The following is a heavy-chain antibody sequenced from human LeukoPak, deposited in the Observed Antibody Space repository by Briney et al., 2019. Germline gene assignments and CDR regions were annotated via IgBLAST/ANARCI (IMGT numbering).Heavy chain of an antibody. CDR2: INSDGSST. J-gene: IGHJ5*02. CDR1: GFTFSSYW. V-gene: IGHV3-74*01. CDR3: ARVDPSPYYDFLLWFDP. D-gene: IGHD3-3*01. Sequence: GGSLRLSCAASGFTFSSYWMHWVRQAPGKGLVWVSRINSDGSSTSYADSVKGRFTISRDNAKNTLYLQMNSLRAEDTAVYYGARVDPSPYYDFLLWFDPWGQGTLVTVPS.